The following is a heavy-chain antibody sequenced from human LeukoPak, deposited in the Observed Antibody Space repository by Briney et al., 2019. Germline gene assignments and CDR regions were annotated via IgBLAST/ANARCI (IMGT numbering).Heavy chain of an antibody. V-gene: IGHV3-13*01. J-gene: IGHJ6*02. CDR1: GFTFTDYA. D-gene: IGHD6-19*01. CDR2: IGTAGDT. CDR3: ARDSSGWSYGMDV. Sequence: GGSLSLSCSISGFTFTDYAVHWVRQVPGKGLEWVSGIGTAGDTYYPGSVKGRFTISRENAKNSLYLQMNSLRAGDTAVYYCARDSSGWSYGMDVWGQGTTVTVSS.